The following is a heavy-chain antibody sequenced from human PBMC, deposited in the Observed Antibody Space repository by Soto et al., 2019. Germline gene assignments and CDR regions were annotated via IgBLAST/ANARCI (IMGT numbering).Heavy chain of an antibody. Sequence: QVQLVESGGGVVQPGRSLRLSCAASGFTFSSYGMQWVRQAPGKGLEWVAVKWYDGSKQHYADSVWGRFTISRDNAKNTVDLQMNSLRAEDTAVYYCARGRITGTTDYGLDVWGQGTTVTGSS. V-gene: IGHV3-33*01. D-gene: IGHD1-20*01. CDR1: GFTFSSYG. CDR2: KWYDGSKQ. CDR3: ARGRITGTTDYGLDV. J-gene: IGHJ6*02.